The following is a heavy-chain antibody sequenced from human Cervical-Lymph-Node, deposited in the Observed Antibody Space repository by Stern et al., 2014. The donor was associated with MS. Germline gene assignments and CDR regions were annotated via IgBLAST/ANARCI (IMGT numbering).Heavy chain of an antibody. CDR2: IYFDGGHK. CDR1: GFTFSGYG. D-gene: IGHD2-15*01. Sequence: VQLVESGGGVVQPGRSLRLSCAASGFTFSGYGMHWVRQAPGKGLEWVAVIYFDGGHKYYGDSVKGRFTISRDDSKNTLNLQMNSLRAEDTAVYYCARDGGFYSFDYWGLGTLVTVSS. J-gene: IGHJ4*02. CDR3: ARDGGFYSFDY. V-gene: IGHV3-33*01.